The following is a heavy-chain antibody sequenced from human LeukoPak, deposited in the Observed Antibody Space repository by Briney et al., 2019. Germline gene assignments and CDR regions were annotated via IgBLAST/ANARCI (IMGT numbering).Heavy chain of an antibody. V-gene: IGHV3-53*01. D-gene: IGHD6-19*01. CDR2: IYSGGST. CDR1: GFTVSSNY. J-gene: IGHJ4*02. Sequence: GGSLRLSCAASGFTVSSNYMSWVRQAPGKGLEWVSVIYSGGSTYYADSVKGRFTISRDNSKNTLYLQMNSLRAEDTAVYYCARVVYSSGWPDFDYWGQGTLVTASS. CDR3: ARVVYSSGWPDFDY.